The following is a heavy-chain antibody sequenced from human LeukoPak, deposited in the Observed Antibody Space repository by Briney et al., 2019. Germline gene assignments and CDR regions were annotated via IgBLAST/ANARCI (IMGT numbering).Heavy chain of an antibody. J-gene: IGHJ3*02. CDR3: ASQSGYFHHDAFDI. V-gene: IGHV4-59*01. CDR2: NYYSGST. Sequence: SETLSLTCTVSGGSISSYYWSWIRQPPGKGLEWIGYNYYSGSTNYNPSLKSRVTISVDTSKNQFSLKLSSVTAADTVVYYCASQSGYFHHDAFDIWGQGTMVTVSS. CDR1: GGSISSYY. D-gene: IGHD3-3*01.